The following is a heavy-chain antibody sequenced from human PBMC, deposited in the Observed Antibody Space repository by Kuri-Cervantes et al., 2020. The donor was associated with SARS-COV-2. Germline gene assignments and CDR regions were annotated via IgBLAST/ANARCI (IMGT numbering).Heavy chain of an antibody. J-gene: IGHJ6*03. V-gene: IGHV4-34*01. Sequence: SETLSLTCAGYSGSFSDYYWSWIRQTPEMGLEWIGEINHSGSTNYNPSLRSRVTISVDTSKNQFSLKLSSVTAADTAVYYCARSGKGNYYYYYMDVWGKGTTVTVSS. CDR3: ARSGKGNYYYYYMDV. CDR1: SGSFSDYY. D-gene: IGHD3-10*01. CDR2: INHSGST.